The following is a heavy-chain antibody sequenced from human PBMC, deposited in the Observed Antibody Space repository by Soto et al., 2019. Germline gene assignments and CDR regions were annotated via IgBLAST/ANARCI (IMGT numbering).Heavy chain of an antibody. CDR3: ARDGRVNCISTSCPYNWFDP. CDR1: GGSISSGGYY. J-gene: IGHJ5*02. V-gene: IGHV4-31*03. D-gene: IGHD2-2*01. Sequence: PSETLSLTCTVSGGSISSGGYYWSWIRQHPGKGLEWIGYIYYSGSTYYNPSLKSRVTISVDTSKNQFSLRLSSVTAADTAVYYCARDGRVNCISTSCPYNWFDPWGQGTLVTVSS. CDR2: IYYSGST.